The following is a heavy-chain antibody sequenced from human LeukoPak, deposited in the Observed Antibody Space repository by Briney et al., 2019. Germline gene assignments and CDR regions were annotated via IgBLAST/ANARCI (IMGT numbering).Heavy chain of an antibody. J-gene: IGHJ6*02. CDR3: ARFRAYDSSGYDYYYYYGMDV. Sequence: SETLSLTCTVSGGSIRSSYYYWGWIRQPPGKGLEWIGSIYDSGSTNYNPSLKSRVTISVDTSKNQFSLKLSSVTAADTAVYYCARFRAYDSSGYDYYYYYGMDVWGQGTTVTVSS. D-gene: IGHD3-22*01. V-gene: IGHV4-39*07. CDR2: IYDSGST. CDR1: GGSIRSSYYY.